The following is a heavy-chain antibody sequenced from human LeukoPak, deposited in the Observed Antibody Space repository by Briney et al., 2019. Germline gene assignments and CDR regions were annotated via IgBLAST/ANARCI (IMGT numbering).Heavy chain of an antibody. J-gene: IGHJ6*04. CDR3: AREVVWMDV. Sequence: SETLSLTCTVSGGSISSSSYYWGWIRQPPGKGLEWIGSIYYSGSTYYNPSLKSRVTISVDTSKNQFSLKLSSVTAADTAVYYCAREVVWMDVWGKGTTVTVSS. D-gene: IGHD3-16*01. V-gene: IGHV4-39*07. CDR1: GGSISSSSYY. CDR2: IYYSGST.